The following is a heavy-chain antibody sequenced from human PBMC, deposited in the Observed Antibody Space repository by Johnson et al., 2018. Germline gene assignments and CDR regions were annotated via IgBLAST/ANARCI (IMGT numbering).Heavy chain of an antibody. J-gene: IGHJ6*02. CDR3: ARVPSKAYYYGMDV. Sequence: QVQLVQSGAEVKKPGASVKVSCKASGYTFTNYYMHWVRQAPGQGLEWMGIINPSGGSTSYAQKFQGRVTMTRDTSTSTVYMELSSLRPEETAVYYCARVPSKAYYYGMDVWGQGTTVTVSS. CDR2: INPSGGST. CDR1: GYTFTNYY. V-gene: IGHV1-46*01.